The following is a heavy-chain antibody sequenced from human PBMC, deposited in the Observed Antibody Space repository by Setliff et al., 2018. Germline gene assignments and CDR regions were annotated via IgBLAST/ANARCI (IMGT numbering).Heavy chain of an antibody. J-gene: IGHJ4*02. Sequence: LRLSCAASGFTFSNAWMSWVRQAPGKGLEWVGRIKSKTDGGTTDYAAPVKGRFTISRDASQNTLYLQMNSLKTADTAVYYCTSMVVAANIVVYWGQGTLVTAPQ. CDR1: GFTFSNAW. CDR3: TSMVVAANIVVY. CDR2: IKSKTDGGTT. V-gene: IGHV3-15*01. D-gene: IGHD2-15*01.